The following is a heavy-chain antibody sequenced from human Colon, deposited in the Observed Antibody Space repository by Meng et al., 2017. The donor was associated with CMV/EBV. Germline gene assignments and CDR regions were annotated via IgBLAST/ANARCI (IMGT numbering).Heavy chain of an antibody. D-gene: IGHD3-3*01. CDR2: TYYRSKWYN. J-gene: IGHJ6*04. CDR3: ARDFGSAPPIGNYYYYGMDV. V-gene: IGHV6-1*01. CDR1: GDSVSSNSAA. Sequence: SQTLSLTCAISGDSVSSNSAAWNWIRQSPSRGLEWLGRTYYRSKWYNDYAVSVKSRITINPDTSKNQFSLQLNSVTPEDTAVYYCARDFGSAPPIGNYYYYGMDVWGKGTTVTVSS.